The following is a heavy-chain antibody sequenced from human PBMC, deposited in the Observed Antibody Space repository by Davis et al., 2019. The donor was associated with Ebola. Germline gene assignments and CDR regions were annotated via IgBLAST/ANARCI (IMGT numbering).Heavy chain of an antibody. J-gene: IGHJ6*02. CDR3: ARQGPAAIRSYYYGMDV. CDR1: GFTFDDYA. V-gene: IGHV3-9*01. D-gene: IGHD2-2*02. Sequence: PGGSLRLSCAASGFTFDDYAMHWVRQAPGKGLEWVSGISWNSGSIGYADSVKGRFTISRDNAKNSLYLQMNSLRAEDTAVYYCARQGPAAIRSYYYGMDVWGQGTTVTVSS. CDR2: ISWNSGSI.